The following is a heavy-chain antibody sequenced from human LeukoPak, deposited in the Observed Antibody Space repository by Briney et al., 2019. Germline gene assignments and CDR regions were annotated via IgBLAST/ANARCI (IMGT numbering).Heavy chain of an antibody. CDR2: ISGSGGFT. J-gene: IGHJ4*02. Sequence: GGSLRLSCAASGFTFSSYSMTWVRQAPGKGLEWVSAISGSGGFTYSADSVKGRFTISRDNSKNTLYLQMNSLRADDTAVYYCVSTTSWPDYWGQGTLVTVSS. D-gene: IGHD2-2*01. V-gene: IGHV3-23*01. CDR1: GFTFSSYS. CDR3: VSTTSWPDY.